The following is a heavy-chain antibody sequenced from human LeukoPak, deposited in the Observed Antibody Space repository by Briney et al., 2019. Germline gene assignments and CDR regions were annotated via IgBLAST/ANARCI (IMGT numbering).Heavy chain of an antibody. CDR3: AREWRGYDSSGYYREGFDY. CDR2: INSDGSST. J-gene: IGHJ4*02. Sequence: GGSLRLPCAASGFTFSSYWMHWVRQAPGKGLVWVSRINSDGSSTSYADSVKGRFTISRHNAKNTLYLQMNSLRAEDTAVYYCAREWRGYDSSGYYREGFDYWGQGTLVTVSS. V-gene: IGHV3-74*01. CDR1: GFTFSSYW. D-gene: IGHD3-22*01.